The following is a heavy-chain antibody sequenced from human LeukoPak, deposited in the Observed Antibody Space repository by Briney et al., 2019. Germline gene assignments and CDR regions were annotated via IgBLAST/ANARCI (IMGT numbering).Heavy chain of an antibody. CDR1: GFTFSSYG. CDR3: AKEGYYYLDV. V-gene: IGHV3-30*02. J-gene: IGHJ6*03. CDR2: IRYDGSNE. Sequence: GGSLRLSCAASGFTFSSYGMHWVRQAPDKGLEWVAFIRYDGSNECYADSVKGRFTISRDNSKNTLYLQMNSLRPEDTAVYYCAKEGYYYLDVWGKGTTVTISS.